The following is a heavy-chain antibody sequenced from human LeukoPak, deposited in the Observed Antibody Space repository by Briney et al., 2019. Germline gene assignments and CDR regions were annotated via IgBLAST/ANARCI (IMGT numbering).Heavy chain of an antibody. V-gene: IGHV3-21*01. CDR1: GFTFSSKT. Sequence: PGGSLRLSCAGSGFTFSSKTMNWVRQAPGKGLEWVSSISSSSSYIYYADSVKGRFTISRDNAKNSLYLQMNSLRAEDTAVYYCARGVVGATDTGAFDYWGQGTLVTVSS. CDR2: ISSSSSYI. CDR3: ARGVVGATDTGAFDY. D-gene: IGHD1-26*01. J-gene: IGHJ4*02.